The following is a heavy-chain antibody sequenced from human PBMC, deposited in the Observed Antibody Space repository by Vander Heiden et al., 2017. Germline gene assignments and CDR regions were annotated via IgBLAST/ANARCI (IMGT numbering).Heavy chain of an antibody. CDR3: ARGRNGRITMVRGIIPKGFDY. CDR1: GGSFRCSY. V-gene: IGHV4-34*01. J-gene: IGHJ4*02. Sequence: QVQLQQWGAGLLKPSETLSLPCAVYGGSFRCSYWSWYRQPPGKGLEWIGEINHSGSTNYNPSLKSRVTISVDTSKNQFSLKLSSVTAADTAVYYCARGRNGRITMVRGIIPKGFDYWGQGTLVTVSS. D-gene: IGHD3-10*01. CDR2: INHSGST.